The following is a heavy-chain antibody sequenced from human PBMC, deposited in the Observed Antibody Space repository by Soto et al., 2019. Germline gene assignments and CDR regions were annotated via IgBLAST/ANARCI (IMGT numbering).Heavy chain of an antibody. CDR2: ISSSSSYI. CDR3: AKEAGELSTRSFDY. J-gene: IGHJ4*02. D-gene: IGHD3-16*02. V-gene: IGHV3-21*01. CDR1: GFTFSSYS. Sequence: EVQLVESGGGLVKPGGSLRLSCAASGFTFSSYSMNWVRQASGKGLAWVSSISSSSSYIYYADSVKGRFTISRDNAKNSLYLQMNSLRAEDTAVYYCAKEAGELSTRSFDYWGQGTLVTVSS.